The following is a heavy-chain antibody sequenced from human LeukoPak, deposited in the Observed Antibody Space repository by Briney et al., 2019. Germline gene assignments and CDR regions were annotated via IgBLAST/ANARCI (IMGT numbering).Heavy chain of an antibody. V-gene: IGHV3-21*01. J-gene: IGHJ4*02. D-gene: IGHD3-22*01. CDR2: ISRSSSYI. CDR3: ASSYYYDSSDYLPFDY. Sequence: PGGSLRLSCAASGFTFSKYSMNWARQAPGKGLEWVSSISRSSSYIYYADSVKGRFTISRDNARNSLYLQMNSLRAEDTAVYYCASSYYYDSSDYLPFDYWGQGILVTVSS. CDR1: GFTFSKYS.